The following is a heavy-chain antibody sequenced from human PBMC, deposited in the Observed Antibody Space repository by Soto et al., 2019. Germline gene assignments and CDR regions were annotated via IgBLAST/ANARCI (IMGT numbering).Heavy chain of an antibody. Sequence: GSLRLSCAASGFTFSSYAMSWVRQAPGMGLEWVSAITDSGDDTYHADSVKGRFSISRDNARNTLDLQMNSLRVDDTAVYYCAKGSRSSRPYYFDYWGQGALVTVSS. V-gene: IGHV3-23*01. D-gene: IGHD6-6*01. CDR1: GFTFSSYA. J-gene: IGHJ4*02. CDR2: ITDSGDDT. CDR3: AKGSRSSRPYYFDY.